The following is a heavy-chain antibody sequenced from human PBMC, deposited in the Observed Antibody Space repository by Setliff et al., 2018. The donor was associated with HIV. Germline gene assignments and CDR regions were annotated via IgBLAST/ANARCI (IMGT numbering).Heavy chain of an antibody. Sequence: GGSLRLSCATSGFIFEDYGMNWVRQAPGKGLEWVSGINWNGASVGYADSVKGRFTISRDNAKNTLYLQMNSLRAEDTAVYYCARDRYSGSSTDYWGQGTLVTVSS. D-gene: IGHD1-26*01. V-gene: IGHV3-20*04. J-gene: IGHJ4*02. CDR2: INWNGASV. CDR3: ARDRYSGSSTDY. CDR1: GFIFEDYG.